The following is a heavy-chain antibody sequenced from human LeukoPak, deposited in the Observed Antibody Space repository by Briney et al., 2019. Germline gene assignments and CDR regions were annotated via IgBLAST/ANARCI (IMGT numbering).Heavy chain of an antibody. J-gene: IGHJ4*02. CDR2: IYTSGST. CDR1: GGSISSGSYY. CDR3: ATQILLCHYY. V-gene: IGHV4-61*02. Sequence: SETLSLTCTVSGGSISSGSYYWGWIRQPAGKGLEWIGRIYTSGSTNYNSSLKSRVTLSVDTSKNQYSLKLSSVTAADTAVYYCATQILLCHYYWGQGTLVTVPS. D-gene: IGHD2-2*01.